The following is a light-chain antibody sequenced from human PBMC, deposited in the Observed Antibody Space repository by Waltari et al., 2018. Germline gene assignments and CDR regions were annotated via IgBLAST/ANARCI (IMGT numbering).Light chain of an antibody. Sequence: QSALTQPRSVSGSPGQSVTMSCTGTTSDVGGYNYVSWYQQYAGKVPKLMIYDVNKRPSGVPGRCSGSKSGNTASLTISGLQAEDEADYYCCSYAGSHTFVVFGGGTKLTVL. V-gene: IGLV2-11*02. J-gene: IGLJ2*01. CDR1: TSDVGGYNY. CDR2: DVN. CDR3: CSYAGSHTFVV.